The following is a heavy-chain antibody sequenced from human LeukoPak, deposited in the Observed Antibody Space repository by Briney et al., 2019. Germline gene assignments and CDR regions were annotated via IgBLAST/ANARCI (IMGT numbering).Heavy chain of an antibody. D-gene: IGHD3-22*01. CDR2: ISYDGSNK. V-gene: IGHV3-30*18. CDR3: AKLRGEDYYDSSAHDY. Sequence: GRSLRLFCAASGFTFSSYGMHWVRQAPGKGLEWVAVISYDGSNKYYADSVKGRFTISRDNSKNTLYLQMNSLRAEDPAVYYCAKLRGEDYYDSSAHDYWGQGTLVTVSS. CDR1: GFTFSSYG. J-gene: IGHJ4*02.